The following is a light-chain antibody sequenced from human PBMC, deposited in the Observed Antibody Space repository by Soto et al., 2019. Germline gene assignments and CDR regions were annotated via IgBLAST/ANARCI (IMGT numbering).Light chain of an antibody. CDR1: QSINSA. CDR2: GAS. V-gene: IGKV3-15*01. J-gene: IGKJ4*01. Sequence: EIEMTQSPATLSVSPGERATLSCRASQSINSALAWYQQKPGQSPRLLIYGASTRATGIPTRFSGSGSGTEFTLTISSLQSEDFAVYYCQHYNKWPPWLTFGRGTKLEIK. CDR3: QHYNKWPPWLT.